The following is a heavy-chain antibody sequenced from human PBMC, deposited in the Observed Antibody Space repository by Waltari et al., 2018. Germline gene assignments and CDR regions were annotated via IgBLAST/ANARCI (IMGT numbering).Heavy chain of an antibody. CDR2: ISWDGGTR. V-gene: IGHV3-43D*04. CDR1: GFTFENYA. CDR3: AKDYDNDSRGYN. J-gene: IGHJ4*02. Sequence: EVQLVESGGVVIQPGGSLRLSCAASGFTFENYAMRWVRQAPGKGLEWVSFISWDGGTRFYADSVRGRFTISRDNSKDLLYLQMKGLRGEDTAFYYCAKDYDNDSRGYNWGQGTLVTVSS. D-gene: IGHD3-22*01.